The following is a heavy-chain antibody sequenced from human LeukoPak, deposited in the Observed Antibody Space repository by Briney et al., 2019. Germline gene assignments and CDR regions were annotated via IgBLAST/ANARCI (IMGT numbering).Heavy chain of an antibody. J-gene: IGHJ4*02. CDR3: TRDEVSSWSLRRFDY. CDR2: IRSKAYGGTT. V-gene: IGHV3-49*03. D-gene: IGHD6-13*01. Sequence: GGSLRLSCTASGFTFGDYAMSWFRQAPGKGLEWVGFIRSKAYGGTTEYAASVKGRFTISRDDSKSIAYLQMKSLKTEDTAVYYCTRDEVSSWSLRRFDYWGQGTLVTVSS. CDR1: GFTFGDYA.